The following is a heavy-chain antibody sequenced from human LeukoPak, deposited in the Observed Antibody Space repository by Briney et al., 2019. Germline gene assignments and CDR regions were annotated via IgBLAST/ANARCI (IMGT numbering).Heavy chain of an antibody. CDR1: GFTFSSYS. V-gene: IGHV3-48*01. CDR2: ISSSSTI. CDR3: AREYYTTNFDH. Sequence: GGSLRLSCAASGFTFSSYSMNWVRQAPGKGLEWVSYISSSSTIYYADSVKGRFTISRDNAKNSLYLQMNSLRAEDTAVYYCAREYYTTNFDHWGQGTLVTVSS. D-gene: IGHD1-26*01. J-gene: IGHJ4*02.